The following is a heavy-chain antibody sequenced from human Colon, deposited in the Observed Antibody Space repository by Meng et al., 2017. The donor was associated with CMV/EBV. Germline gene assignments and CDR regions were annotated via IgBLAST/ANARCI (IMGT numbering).Heavy chain of an antibody. CDR2: IYYSGST. J-gene: IGHJ6*02. D-gene: IGHD2-8*01. V-gene: IGHV4-30-4*08. CDR1: GGSISSGDYY. CDR3: AREPTKQYYYYYGMDV. Sequence: LRLSCTVSGGSISSGDYYWSWIRQPPGKGLEWIGYIYYSGSTYYNPSLKSRVTISVDTSKNQFSLKLSSVTAADTAVYYCAREPTKQYYYYYGMDVWGQGTTVTVS.